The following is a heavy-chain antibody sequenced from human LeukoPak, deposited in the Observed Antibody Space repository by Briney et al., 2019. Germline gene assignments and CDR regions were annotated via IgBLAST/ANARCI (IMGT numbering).Heavy chain of an antibody. Sequence: PGGSLRLSCGGSGFTFSRYAMQWVRQTPGKGLEWVATVSYDGTYKYYADSVQGRFTISRDNSKNTVSLQMNSLRSEDTAIYYCGSVIDYWGQGTLVTVTS. V-gene: IGHV3-30*04. CDR3: GSVIDY. CDR1: GFTFSRYA. J-gene: IGHJ4*02. CDR2: VSYDGTYK.